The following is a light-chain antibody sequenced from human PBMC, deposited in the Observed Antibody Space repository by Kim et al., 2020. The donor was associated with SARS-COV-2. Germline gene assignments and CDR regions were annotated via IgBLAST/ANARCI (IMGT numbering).Light chain of an antibody. CDR3: GTWDSDLRGV. CDR2: DND. CDR1: SSNIGNKY. Sequence: PGQKVTISGSGSSSNIGNKYVSWYQQVPGTAPKLLIYDNDKRPSGIPDRFSGSKSGTSATLGITGLQTGDEAHYYCGTWDSDLRGVFGGGTQLTVL. V-gene: IGLV1-51*01. J-gene: IGLJ3*02.